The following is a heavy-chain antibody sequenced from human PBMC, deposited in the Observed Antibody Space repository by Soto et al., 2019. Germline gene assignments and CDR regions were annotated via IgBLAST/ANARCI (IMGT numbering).Heavy chain of an antibody. Sequence: PSETLSLTCTVSGGSISSYYWSWIRQPPGKGLEWIGYIYYSGSTNYNTSLKSRVTISVDTSKNQFSLKLSSVTAADTAVYYCARDRFKIDSKKYYYYGMDVWGQGTTVTVSS. D-gene: IGHD3-22*01. CDR3: ARDRFKIDSKKYYYYGMDV. V-gene: IGHV4-59*01. J-gene: IGHJ6*01. CDR1: GGSISSYY. CDR2: IYYSGST.